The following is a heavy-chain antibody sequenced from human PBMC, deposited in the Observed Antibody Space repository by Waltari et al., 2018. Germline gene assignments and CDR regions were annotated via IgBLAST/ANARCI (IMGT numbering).Heavy chain of an antibody. Sequence: QVQLVQSGAEVKKPGYSVKVSCKASGGTFSSYAISGGRQAPGQGLEWMGGIIPILGIENDAKKFQGRVTITADQSTSTAYMELSSLRSEDTAVYYCARGGLRYFDWLPNYWGQGTLVTVSS. CDR3: ARGGLRYFDWLPNY. D-gene: IGHD3-9*01. J-gene: IGHJ4*02. CDR2: IIPILGIE. CDR1: GGTFSSYA. V-gene: IGHV1-69*10.